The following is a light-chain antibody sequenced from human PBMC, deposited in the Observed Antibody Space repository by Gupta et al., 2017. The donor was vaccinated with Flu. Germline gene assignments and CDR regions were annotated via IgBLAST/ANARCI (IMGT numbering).Light chain of an antibody. V-gene: IGKV2-30*02. Sequence: VVLTRSARSLPVALGQPSSISCRSSQSVVHGDGNTYLNWCQQRPGQSPRRLIYKVSNRDSGVPDRFSGSESGTDFTLKISRVEAEDVAVYYCMQGTHWPYSFGQGTKLEI. CDR3: MQGTHWPYS. J-gene: IGKJ2*03. CDR1: QSVVHGDGNTY. CDR2: KVS.